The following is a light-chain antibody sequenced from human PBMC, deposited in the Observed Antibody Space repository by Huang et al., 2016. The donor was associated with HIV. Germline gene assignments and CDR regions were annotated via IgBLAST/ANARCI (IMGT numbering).Light chain of an antibody. J-gene: IGKJ1*01. CDR1: QSVNNN. Sequence: IVMTQSPATLSVSPGERATLSCRASQSVNNNFAWYQQKPGQAPRLLIYDASTRATDIPARFSGSGSGTEFTLTISSLQSEDFAVYYCQQYNNWPPWTFGQGTKVEIK. CDR3: QQYNNWPPWT. CDR2: DAS. V-gene: IGKV3-15*01.